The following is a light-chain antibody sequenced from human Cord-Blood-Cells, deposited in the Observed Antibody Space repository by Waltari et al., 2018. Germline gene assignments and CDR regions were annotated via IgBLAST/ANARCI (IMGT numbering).Light chain of an antibody. CDR1: SSDVGGYNY. CDR2: DVS. Sequence: QSALTQPASVSGSPGQSLTISCTGTSSDVGGYNYVSWYQQHPGKARKLMIYDVSNRPSGVSNRFSGSKSGNTASLTISGLQAEDEADYYCSSYTSSSTVVFGGGTKLTVL. V-gene: IGLV2-14*01. CDR3: SSYTSSSTVV. J-gene: IGLJ2*01.